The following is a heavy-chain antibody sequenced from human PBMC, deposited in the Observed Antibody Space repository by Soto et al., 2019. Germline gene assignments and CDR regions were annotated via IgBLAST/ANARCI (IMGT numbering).Heavy chain of an antibody. CDR2: IIPIFGTA. D-gene: IGHD4-4*01. CDR3: ARQVRYSNYITYYFAY. V-gene: IGHV1-69*13. Sequence: SVKVSCKASGGTFSSYAISWVRQAPGQGLEWMGGIIPIFGTANYAQKFQGRVTITADESTSTAYMELSSLRSEDTAVYYCARQVRYSNYITYYFAYWGQGTLVTVSS. J-gene: IGHJ4*02. CDR1: GGTFSSYA.